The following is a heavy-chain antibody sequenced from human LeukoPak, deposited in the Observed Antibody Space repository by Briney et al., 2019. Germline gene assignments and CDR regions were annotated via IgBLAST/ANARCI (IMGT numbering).Heavy chain of an antibody. V-gene: IGHV3-30*01. D-gene: IGHD6-13*01. CDR3: ARDGIATAGPAVNWFDP. CDR2: ISYDGSNK. CDR1: GFTFSSYA. J-gene: IGHJ5*02. Sequence: PGGSLRLSCAASGFTFSSYALHWVRQAPGKGLDWVAVISYDGSNKYYADSVRGRFTISRDNSKNTLYLQMNSLRAEDTAVYYCARDGIATAGPAVNWFDPWGQGTLVTVSS.